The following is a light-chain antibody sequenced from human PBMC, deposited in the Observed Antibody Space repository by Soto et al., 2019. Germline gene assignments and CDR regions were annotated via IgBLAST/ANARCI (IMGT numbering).Light chain of an antibody. CDR3: QQFGTSPYT. Sequence: ELVLTQSPGTLSLSPGERATLSCRASQSVRTGHLGWYQQKPGQAPRLLIYGASNRATGIPDRFSGSGSGTDFTLTISRLEPEDFAVYFCQQFGTSPYTFGQGTKLEIK. V-gene: IGKV3-20*01. CDR1: QSVRTGH. J-gene: IGKJ2*01. CDR2: GAS.